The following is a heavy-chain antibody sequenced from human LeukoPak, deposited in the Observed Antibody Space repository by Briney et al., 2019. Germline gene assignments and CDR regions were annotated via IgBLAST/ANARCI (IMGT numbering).Heavy chain of an antibody. V-gene: IGHV4-31*03. J-gene: IGHJ4*02. Sequence: SQTLSLTCTVSGGSISSGGYYWSWIRQHPGKGLEWIGYIYYSGSTYYNPSLKSRVTISVDTSKNQFSLKLSSVTAADTAVYYCARVGIAVAGTGFDYWGQGTLVTVSS. CDR3: ARVGIAVAGTGFDY. D-gene: IGHD6-19*01. CDR1: GGSISSGGYY. CDR2: IYYSGST.